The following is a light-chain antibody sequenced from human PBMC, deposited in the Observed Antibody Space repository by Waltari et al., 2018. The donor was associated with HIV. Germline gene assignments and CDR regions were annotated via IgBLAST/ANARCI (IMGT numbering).Light chain of an antibody. CDR2: WAY. CDR3: QQYSDVPYT. CDR1: QSLLYISNNQNY. J-gene: IGKJ2*01. V-gene: IGKV4-1*01. Sequence: DVVVTQSPDSLAVSLGERATLHCKSNQSLLYISNNQNYLAWYQQKAGQRPKLLIYWAYIRESGVPDRFSGSGSETDFTLTISSLQAEDVAVDCCQQYSDVPYTFGQGTKLEIK.